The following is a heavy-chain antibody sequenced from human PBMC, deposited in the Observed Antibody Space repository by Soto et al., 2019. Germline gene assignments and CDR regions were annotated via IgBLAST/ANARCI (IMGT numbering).Heavy chain of an antibody. CDR1: GGSISTYY. CDR3: ARENWQWLVGGLDY. D-gene: IGHD6-19*01. CDR2: IYKSGST. J-gene: IGHJ4*02. Sequence: SETLSLTCTVSGGSISTYYWSWIRQPPGKGLEWIGYIYKSGSTNYNPSLKSRLTISVDTSKNQFSLNLRSVTTADTAVYYCARENWQWLVGGLDYWGQGMLVTV. V-gene: IGHV4-59*01.